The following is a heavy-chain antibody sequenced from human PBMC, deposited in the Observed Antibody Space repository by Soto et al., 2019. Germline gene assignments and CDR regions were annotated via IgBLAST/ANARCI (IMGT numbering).Heavy chain of an antibody. Sequence: SETLSLTCTVSGGSISSGDYYWSWIRQPPGKGLELIGYIYHRGSTLYNPSLRSRVVISSDTPKNQFSLSLSSVTSADTAVYYCARAQMDRIPFDNWGQGTLVTVSS. V-gene: IGHV4-30-4*01. CDR3: ARAQMDRIPFDN. J-gene: IGHJ4*02. CDR1: GGSISSGDYY. D-gene: IGHD2-2*03. CDR2: IYHRGST.